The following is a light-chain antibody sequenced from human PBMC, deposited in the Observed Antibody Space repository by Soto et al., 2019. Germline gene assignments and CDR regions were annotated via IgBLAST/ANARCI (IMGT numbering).Light chain of an antibody. CDR2: KDS. CDR1: AXPKQY. CDR3: QSADRSGTYGYV. J-gene: IGLJ1*01. Sequence: SYELTQPPSVSVSPGQTARISCSGDAXPKQYAYRYQQKPGQAPVLVIYKDSERPSGIPERFSGSSSGTTVTLTISGVQAEDEADYYCQSADRSGTYGYVFRTGTKVTVL. V-gene: IGLV3-25*02.